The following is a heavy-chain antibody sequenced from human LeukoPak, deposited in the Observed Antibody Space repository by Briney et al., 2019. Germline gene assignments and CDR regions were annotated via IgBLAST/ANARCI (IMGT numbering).Heavy chain of an antibody. CDR2: IKQDGSEK. V-gene: IGHV3-7*01. CDR3: ARVPSYYYDSSGYYY. CDR1: GFTFSSYW. Sequence: GGSLRLSCAASGFTFSSYWMSWVRQAPGKGLEWVANIKQDGSEKYYVDPVKGRFTISRDNAKNSLYLQMNSLRAEDTAVYYCARVPSYYYDSSGYYYWGQGTLVTVSS. J-gene: IGHJ4*02. D-gene: IGHD3-22*01.